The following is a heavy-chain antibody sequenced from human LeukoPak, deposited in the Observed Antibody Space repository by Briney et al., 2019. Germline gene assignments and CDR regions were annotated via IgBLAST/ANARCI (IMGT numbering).Heavy chain of an antibody. D-gene: IGHD3-9*01. Sequence: GGSLRLSCAASGFIFDDYAMHWVRQAPGKGLEWVSAISGSGGSTYYADSVKGRFTISRDNSKNTLYLQMDSLRAEDTAVYYCAKRMYYDILTGYSTEYYFDYWGQGTLVTVSS. V-gene: IGHV3-23*01. CDR3: AKRMYYDILTGYSTEYYFDY. CDR2: ISGSGGST. CDR1: GFIFDDYA. J-gene: IGHJ4*02.